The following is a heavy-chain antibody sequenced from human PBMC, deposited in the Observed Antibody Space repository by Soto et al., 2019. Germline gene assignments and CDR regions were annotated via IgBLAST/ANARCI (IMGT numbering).Heavy chain of an antibody. CDR1: CGSFSGYY. V-gene: IGHV4-34*01. J-gene: IGHJ2*01. D-gene: IGHD3-3*01. Sequence: SETLSLTCAVYCGSFSGYYWSWIRQPPGKGLEWIGEINHSGSTNYNPSLKSRVTISVDTSKKQFSLKLSSVTAADTAVYYCARELRDGYIYWYFDLWGRGTLVTAPQ. CDR2: INHSGST. CDR3: ARELRDGYIYWYFDL.